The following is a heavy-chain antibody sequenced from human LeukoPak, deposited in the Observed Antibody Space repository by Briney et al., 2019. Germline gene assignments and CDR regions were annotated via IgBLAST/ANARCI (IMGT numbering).Heavy chain of an antibody. CDR2: ISAHNGNT. J-gene: IGHJ4*02. CDR3: ARAGTTSSSTPDY. Sequence: ASVKVSCKASGYTFTTYGITWVRQAPGQGLEWMGWISAHNGNTNYAQKFQGRVTMTTDTSSSTAYMELRSLRSDDTAVYYCARAGTTSSSTPDYWGQGTLVTVSS. V-gene: IGHV1-18*01. CDR1: GYTFTTYG. D-gene: IGHD6-6*01.